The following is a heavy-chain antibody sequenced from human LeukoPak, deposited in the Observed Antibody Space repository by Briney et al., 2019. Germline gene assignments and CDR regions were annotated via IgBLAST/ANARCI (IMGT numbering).Heavy chain of an antibody. CDR3: ARDVVVTSSPDAFDI. CDR1: GDSVTSGGYY. V-gene: IGHV4-31*11. CDR2: ISNSGTT. J-gene: IGHJ3*02. Sequence: SETLSLTCAVSGDSVTSGGYYWTWISHHPGKGLEWIGYISNSGTTSYNPSLKSRVSISVDTSDNQFSLRLTSVTAADTAVYYCARDVVVTSSPDAFDIWGQGTMVTVSS. D-gene: IGHD2-21*02.